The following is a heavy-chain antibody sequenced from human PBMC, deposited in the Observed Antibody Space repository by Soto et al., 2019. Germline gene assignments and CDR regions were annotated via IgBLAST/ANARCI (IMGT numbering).Heavy chain of an antibody. D-gene: IGHD3-10*01. CDR2: IYPGDSDT. V-gene: IGHV5-51*01. Sequence: GESLKISCETSGYNFISFWIAWVRQMPGEGLEWMGLIYPGDSDTTYSPAFQGQVTISVDRSTKTAYLQWSSLKASDNAMYYCARQAYYGSGTYYSDSWGQGTLVTVSS. J-gene: IGHJ4*02. CDR1: GYNFISFW. CDR3: ARQAYYGSGTYYSDS.